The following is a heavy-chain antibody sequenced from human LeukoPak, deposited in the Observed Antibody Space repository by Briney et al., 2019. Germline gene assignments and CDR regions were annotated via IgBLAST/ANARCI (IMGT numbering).Heavy chain of an antibody. J-gene: IGHJ4*02. CDR2: IYYSGST. Sequence: SQTLSLTCTVSGGSISSGGYYWSWIRQHPGKGLEWIGYIYYSGSTYYNPSLKSRVTISVDTSKNQFSLKLSSVTAADTAVYYCARVDYTKLNVGVTSQAFDYWGQGTLVTVSS. D-gene: IGHD1-26*01. CDR1: GGSISSGGYY. V-gene: IGHV4-31*03. CDR3: ARVDYTKLNVGVTSQAFDY.